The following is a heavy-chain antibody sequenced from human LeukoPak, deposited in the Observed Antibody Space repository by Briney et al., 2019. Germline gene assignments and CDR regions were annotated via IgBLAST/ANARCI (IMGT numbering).Heavy chain of an antibody. V-gene: IGHV3-30-3*01. CDR1: GFTFSSYA. J-gene: IGHJ4*02. CDR2: ISYDGSNK. CDR3: AKENPVGGTNYFDY. D-gene: IGHD1-26*01. Sequence: PGGSLRLSCAASGFTFSSYAMHWVRQAPGKGLEWVAVISYDGSNKYYADSVKGRFTISRDNSKNTLYLQMNTLRAEGRAVYYCAKENPVGGTNYFDYWGQGTLVTVAS.